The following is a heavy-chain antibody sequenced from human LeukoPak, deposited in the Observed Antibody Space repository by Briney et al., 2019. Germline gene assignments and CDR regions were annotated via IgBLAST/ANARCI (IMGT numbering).Heavy chain of an antibody. Sequence: PSETLSLTCAVYGGSFSGYYWSWIRQPPGKGLEWIGEINHSGSTNYNPSLKSRVTISVDTSKNQFSLKLSSVTAADTAVYYCARGWAYGSGSPSAAHYFDYWGQGTLVTVSS. D-gene: IGHD3-10*01. J-gene: IGHJ4*02. CDR2: INHSGST. CDR3: ARGWAYGSGSPSAAHYFDY. V-gene: IGHV4-34*01. CDR1: GGSFSGYY.